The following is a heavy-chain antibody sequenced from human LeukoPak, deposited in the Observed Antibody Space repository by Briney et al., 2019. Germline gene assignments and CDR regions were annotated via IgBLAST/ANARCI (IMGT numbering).Heavy chain of an antibody. CDR3: ARDLTPFGEKYNWFDP. J-gene: IGHJ5*02. CDR2: ISAYNGNT. CDR1: GYTFTSYG. Sequence: ASVKVSCKASGYTFTSYGISWVRQAPGQGLKWMGWISAYNGNTNYAQKLQGRVTMTTDTSTSTAYMELRSLRSDDTAVYYCARDLTPFGEKYNWFDPWGQGTLVTVSS. D-gene: IGHD3-10*01. V-gene: IGHV1-18*01.